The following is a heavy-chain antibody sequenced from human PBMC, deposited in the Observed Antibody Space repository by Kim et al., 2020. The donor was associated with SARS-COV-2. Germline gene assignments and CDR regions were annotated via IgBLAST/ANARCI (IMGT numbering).Heavy chain of an antibody. Sequence: GGSLRLSCAASGFTFSSYAMSWVCQAPGKGLEWVSAISGSGGSTYYADSVKGRFTISRDNSKNTLYLQMNSLRAEDTAVYYCAKELEYSYGYAWFDYWGQGTLVTVSS. D-gene: IGHD5-18*01. CDR2: ISGSGGST. CDR1: GFTFSSYA. J-gene: IGHJ4*02. CDR3: AKELEYSYGYAWFDY. V-gene: IGHV3-23*01.